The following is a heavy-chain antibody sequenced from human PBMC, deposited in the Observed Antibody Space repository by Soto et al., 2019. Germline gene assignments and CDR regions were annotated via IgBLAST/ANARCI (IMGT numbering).Heavy chain of an antibody. CDR1: GFTFSSYW. D-gene: IGHD3-3*01. CDR3: ARGSLPYYDFWGGYWGFNWFDP. Sequence: GGSLRLSCAASGFTFSSYWMHWVRQAPGKGLVWVSRINSDGSSTSYADSVKGRFTISRDNAKNTLYLQMNSLRAEDTAVYYCARGSLPYYDFWGGYWGFNWFDPWGQGTLVTVSS. V-gene: IGHV3-74*01. CDR2: INSDGSST. J-gene: IGHJ5*02.